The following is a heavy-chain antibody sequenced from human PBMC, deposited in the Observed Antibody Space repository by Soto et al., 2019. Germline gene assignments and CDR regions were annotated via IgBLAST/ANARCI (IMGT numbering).Heavy chain of an antibody. V-gene: IGHV1-69*13. CDR3: ATGRVELQLVFGTTDY. Sequence: GASVKVSCKTSAGTFSSHTVNWVRQAPGQGLEWMGAIIPLFGTTNYAQKFQDRVTITADVSTSTAYMELSSLKSDDTAVYYCATGRVELQLVFGTTDYWGQGTLVTVSS. D-gene: IGHD6-6*01. CDR2: IIPLFGTT. CDR1: AGTFSSHT. J-gene: IGHJ4*02.